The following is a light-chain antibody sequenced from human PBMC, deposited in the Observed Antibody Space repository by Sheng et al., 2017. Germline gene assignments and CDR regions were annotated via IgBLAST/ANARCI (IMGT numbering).Light chain of an antibody. CDR1: QSVGSSY. Sequence: ETVLTQSPGSLSLSPGERATLSCRASQSVGSSYLAWYQQKPGQAPRLLIYGASIRATGIPDRFSGSGSGTEFIFTISSLQSEDFAVYYCQHYYSWPTFGQGTKVEIK. V-gene: IGKV3-20*01. J-gene: IGKJ1*01. CDR2: GAS. CDR3: QHYYSWPT.